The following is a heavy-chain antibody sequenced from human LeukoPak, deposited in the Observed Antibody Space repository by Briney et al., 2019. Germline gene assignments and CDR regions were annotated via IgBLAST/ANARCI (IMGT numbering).Heavy chain of an antibody. CDR2: IIPIFGTA. V-gene: IGHV1-69*05. D-gene: IGHD2-21*02. J-gene: IGHJ5*02. CDR1: GGTFSSYA. CDR3: ARVGRAYCGGDCYPYWFDP. Sequence: ASVKVSCKASGGTFSSYAISWVRQAPGQGLEWMGRIIPIFGTANYEQKFQGRVTITTDESTSTAYMELSSLRSEDTAVYYCARVGRAYCGGDCYPYWFDPWGQGTLVTVSS.